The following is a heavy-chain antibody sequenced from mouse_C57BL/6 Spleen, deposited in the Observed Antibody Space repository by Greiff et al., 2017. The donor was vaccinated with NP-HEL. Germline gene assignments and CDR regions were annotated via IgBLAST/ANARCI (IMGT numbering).Heavy chain of an antibody. D-gene: IGHD2-4*01. CDR2: ISSGSSTI. Sequence: EVKLMESGGGLVKPGGSLKLSCAASGFTFSDYGMHWVRQAPEKGLEWVAYISSGSSTIYYADTVKGRFTISRDNAKNTLFLQMTSLRSEDTAMYYCARDYDGGYWFAYWGQGTLVTVSA. V-gene: IGHV5-17*01. CDR1: GFTFSDYG. CDR3: ARDYDGGYWFAY. J-gene: IGHJ3*01.